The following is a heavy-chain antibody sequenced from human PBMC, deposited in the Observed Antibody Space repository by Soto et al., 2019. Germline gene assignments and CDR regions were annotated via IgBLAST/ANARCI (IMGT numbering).Heavy chain of an antibody. CDR2: IKQDGSEK. CDR1: GFTSSSYW. D-gene: IGHD6-19*01. V-gene: IGHV3-7*03. J-gene: IGHJ6*02. CDR3: ARDPRYSSGWYLYYYYGMDV. Sequence: LRLSCAASGFTSSSYWMSWVRQAPGKGLEWVANIKQDGSEKYYVDSVKGRFTISRDNAKNSLYLQMNSLRAEDTAVYYCARDPRYSSGWYLYYYYGMDVWGQGTTVTVSS.